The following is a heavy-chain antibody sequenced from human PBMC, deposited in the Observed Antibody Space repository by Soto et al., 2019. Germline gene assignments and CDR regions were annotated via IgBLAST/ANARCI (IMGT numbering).Heavy chain of an antibody. CDR3: ARQESGYGGYDWVPYYFDY. J-gene: IGHJ4*02. CDR2: IYYSGST. Sequence: QVQLQESGPGLVKPSETLSLTCTVSGGSISSYYWSWIRQPPGKGLEWIGYIYYSGSTNYNPSLKSRVTISVDTSKNQFSLKLSSVTAADTAVYYCARQESGYGGYDWVPYYFDYWGQGTLVTVSS. CDR1: GGSISSYY. D-gene: IGHD5-12*01. V-gene: IGHV4-59*08.